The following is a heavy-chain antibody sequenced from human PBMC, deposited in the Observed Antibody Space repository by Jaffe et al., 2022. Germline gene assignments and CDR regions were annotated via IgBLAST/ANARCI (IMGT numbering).Heavy chain of an antibody. CDR1: GYTFTSYY. CDR2: INPSGGST. J-gene: IGHJ4*02. CDR3: ARDRSGCGGDCSSLNPYYFDY. D-gene: IGHD2-21*02. V-gene: IGHV1-46*01. Sequence: QVQLVQSGAEVKKPGASVKVSCKASGYTFTSYYMHWVRQAPGQGLEWMGIINPSGGSTSYAQKFQGRVTMTRDTSTSTVYMELSSLRSEDTAVYYCARDRSGCGGDCSSLNPYYFDYWGQGTLVTVSS.